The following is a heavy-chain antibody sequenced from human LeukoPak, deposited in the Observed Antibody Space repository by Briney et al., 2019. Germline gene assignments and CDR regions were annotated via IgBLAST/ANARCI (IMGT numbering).Heavy chain of an antibody. CDR1: GFTFSSYG. CDR2: IQYDGSNE. D-gene: IGHD3-22*01. J-gene: IGHJ5*02. Sequence: GGSLRLSCAASGFTFSSYGMHWVRQAPGKGLEWVTFIQYDGSNEYYADSVKGRFTISRDNSKNKLDLQMNSLRAEDTAVYYCAKGLYYYDSSGFPAWGQGTLVTVSS. CDR3: AKGLYYYDSSGFPA. V-gene: IGHV3-30*02.